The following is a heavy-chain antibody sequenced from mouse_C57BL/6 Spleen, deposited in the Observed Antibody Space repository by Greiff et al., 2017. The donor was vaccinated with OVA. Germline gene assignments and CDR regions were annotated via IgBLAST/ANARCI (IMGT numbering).Heavy chain of an antibody. J-gene: IGHJ3*01. V-gene: IGHV5-9-1*02. Sequence: DVMLVESGEGLVKPGGSLKLSCAASGFTFSSYAMSWVRQTPEKRLEWVAYISSGGDCIYYADTVKGRFTISRDNARNTLYLQMSSLKSEDTAMYYCTSYGSSPWLAYWGQGTLVTVSA. CDR3: TSYGSSPWLAY. CDR2: ISSGGDCI. CDR1: GFTFSSYA. D-gene: IGHD1-1*01.